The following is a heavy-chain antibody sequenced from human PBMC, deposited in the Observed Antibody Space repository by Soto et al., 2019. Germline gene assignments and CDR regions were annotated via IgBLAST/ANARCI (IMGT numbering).Heavy chain of an antibody. J-gene: IGHJ4*02. D-gene: IGHD1-20*01. Sequence: QVQLQESGPGLVKPSETLSLTCTVSGGSVSSGSYYWSWIRQPPGKGLEWIGYIYYSETTNYNPSIKSRVTISVDTYKNQFSLKLNSVTAADTAVYYCASYNWNDDGDYWGQGTLVTVSS. CDR2: IYYSETT. CDR3: ASYNWNDDGDY. V-gene: IGHV4-61*01. CDR1: GGSVSSGSYY.